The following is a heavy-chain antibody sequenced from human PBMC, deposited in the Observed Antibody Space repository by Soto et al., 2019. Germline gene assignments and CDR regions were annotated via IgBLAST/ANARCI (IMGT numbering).Heavy chain of an antibody. J-gene: IGHJ4*02. V-gene: IGHV3-23*01. D-gene: IGHD5-12*01. Sequence: GSLSLSWALSGPKFSGYAMSWDRLAPGKGLEWVSAISGSGGSTYYADSVKGRFTISRDNSKNTLYLQMNSLRAEDSAVYYCAKDSRYSVLLLSATFDYWGQGTLVTVSS. CDR1: GPKFSGYA. CDR2: ISGSGGST. CDR3: AKDSRYSVLLLSATFDY.